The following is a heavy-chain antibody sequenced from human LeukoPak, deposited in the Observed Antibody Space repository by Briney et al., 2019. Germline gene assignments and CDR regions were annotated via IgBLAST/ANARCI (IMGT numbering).Heavy chain of an antibody. Sequence: ASVKVPCKASGYTFTSYYMHWVRQAPGQGLEWMGIINPSGGSTSYAQKFQGRVTMTRDTSTSTVYMELSSLRSEDTAVYYCVRQQTPHGNFDYWGQGTLVTVSS. J-gene: IGHJ4*02. CDR1: GYTFTSYY. V-gene: IGHV1-46*01. CDR3: VRQQTPHGNFDY. D-gene: IGHD1-26*01. CDR2: INPSGGST.